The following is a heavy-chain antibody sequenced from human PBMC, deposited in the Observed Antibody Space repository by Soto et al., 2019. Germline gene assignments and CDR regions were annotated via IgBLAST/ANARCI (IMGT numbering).Heavy chain of an antibody. CDR3: ARQEQWSTFDY. J-gene: IGHJ4*02. Sequence: QVQLQESGPGLVKPSETLSLTCTVSGGSISSYYWSWIRQPPGKGLEWIGYIYYSGSTNYNPSLKSRVTISVDTSKNQFSLKLSSVTAADTAVYYCARQEQWSTFDYWGQGTLVTVSS. D-gene: IGHD6-19*01. CDR1: GGSISSYY. CDR2: IYYSGST. V-gene: IGHV4-59*08.